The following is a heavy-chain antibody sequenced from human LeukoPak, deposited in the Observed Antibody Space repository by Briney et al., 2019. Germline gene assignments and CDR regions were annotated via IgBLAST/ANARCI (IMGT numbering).Heavy chain of an antibody. CDR2: IYTSGST. V-gene: IGHV4-61*02. CDR3: ARASLRTYTYGFTHDAFDI. J-gene: IGHJ3*02. Sequence: SETLSLTCTVSGSSISSGSYYWSWIRQPAGKGLEWIGRIYTSGSTNYNPSLKSRVTISVDTSKNQFSLKLSSVTAADTALYYCARASLRTYTYGFTHDAFDIWGQGTRVTVSS. CDR1: GSSISSGSYY. D-gene: IGHD5-18*01.